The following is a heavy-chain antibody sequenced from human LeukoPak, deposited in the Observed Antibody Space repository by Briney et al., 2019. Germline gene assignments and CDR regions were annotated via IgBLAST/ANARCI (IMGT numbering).Heavy chain of an antibody. J-gene: IGHJ4*02. V-gene: IGHV4-4*07. Sequence: PSETLSLTCTVSGGSISSYYWSWIRQPAGKGLEWIGRIYTSGSTNYNPSLKSRVTISVDTSKNQFSLKLSSVTAADTAVYYCARRKVGAPPPPLRAAPNFDYWGQGTLVTVSS. CDR2: IYTSGST. D-gene: IGHD1-26*01. CDR3: ARRKVGAPPPPLRAAPNFDY. CDR1: GGSISSYY.